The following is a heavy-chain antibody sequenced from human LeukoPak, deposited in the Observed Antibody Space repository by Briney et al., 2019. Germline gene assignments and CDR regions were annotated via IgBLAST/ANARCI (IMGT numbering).Heavy chain of an antibody. CDR3: ARGGTTVAGTFWFDP. Sequence: SETLSLTCAVSGGSISSSNWWSWVRPPPGKGLEWIGEIYHTGSSNYNPSLKSRVTISVDKSKNRFSLKLSSVTAADTAVYYCARGGTTVAGTFWFDPWGQGTLVTVSS. CDR2: IYHTGSS. J-gene: IGHJ5*02. D-gene: IGHD6-19*01. V-gene: IGHV4-4*02. CDR1: GGSISSSNW.